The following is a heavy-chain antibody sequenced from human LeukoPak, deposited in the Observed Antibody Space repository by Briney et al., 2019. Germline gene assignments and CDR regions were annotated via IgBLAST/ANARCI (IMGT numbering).Heavy chain of an antibody. CDR3: ARHGGSYSFDY. V-gene: IGHV4-59*08. CDR1: GGSISSYY. D-gene: IGHD1-26*01. CDR2: VYNSGGT. Sequence: SSETLSLTCTVSGGSISSYYWSWIRQPPGKGLEWIGYVYNSGGTNYNPSLKSRVTISIDTSKNQFSLKLSSVTAADTAVYYCARHGGSYSFDYWGQGTLVTVSS. J-gene: IGHJ4*02.